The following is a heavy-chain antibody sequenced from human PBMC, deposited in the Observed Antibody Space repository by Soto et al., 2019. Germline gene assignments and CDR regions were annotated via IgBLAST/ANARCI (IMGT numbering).Heavy chain of an antibody. CDR2: INHSGST. Sequence: TSETLSLTCAVYGGSFSGYYWSWIRQPPGKGLEWIGEINHSGSTNYNPSLKSRVTISVDTSKNQFSLKLSSVTAADTAVYYCAMQRDVLLWFGELLPSDSAGYWGQGTLVTVSS. J-gene: IGHJ4*02. D-gene: IGHD3-10*01. CDR1: GGSFSGYY. CDR3: AMQRDVLLWFGELLPSDSAGY. V-gene: IGHV4-34*01.